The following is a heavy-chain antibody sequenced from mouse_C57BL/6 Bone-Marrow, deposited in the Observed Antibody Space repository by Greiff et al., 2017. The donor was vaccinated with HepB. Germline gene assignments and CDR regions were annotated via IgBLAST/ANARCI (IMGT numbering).Heavy chain of an antibody. Sequence: VKLQESGAELMKPGASVKLSCKATGYTFTGYWIEWVKQRPGHGLEWIGEILPGSGSTNYNEKFKGKATFTADTSSNTAYMQISSLTTEDSAIYYSERRGWLSSDYWGQGTTLTVSS. V-gene: IGHV1-9*01. CDR2: ILPGSGST. D-gene: IGHD2-3*01. CDR1: GYTFTGYW. J-gene: IGHJ2*01. CDR3: ERRGWLSSDY.